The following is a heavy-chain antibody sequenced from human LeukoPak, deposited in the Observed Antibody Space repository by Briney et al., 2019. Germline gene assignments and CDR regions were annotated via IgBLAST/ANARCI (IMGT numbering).Heavy chain of an antibody. V-gene: IGHV4-4*07. D-gene: IGHD3-10*01. CDR1: GISISSYY. Sequence: SEALSLTCTVSGISISSYYWSWIRQPAGKGLEWIGRIYTSGSTNYNPSLKSRVSISVDTSKNQFSLKLSSVTAADAAVYYCARDTYYYGSGSYRLDYWGQGTLVTVSS. CDR3: ARDTYYYGSGSYRLDY. CDR2: IYTSGST. J-gene: IGHJ4*02.